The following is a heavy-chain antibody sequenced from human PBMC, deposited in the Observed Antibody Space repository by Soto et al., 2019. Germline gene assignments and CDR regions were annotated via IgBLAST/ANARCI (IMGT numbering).Heavy chain of an antibody. D-gene: IGHD6-25*01. CDR1: GGTFRTYT. CDR2: IIPILDVA. CDR3: ARSTQEDIGAAGPKDIWFDP. V-gene: IGHV1-69*02. J-gene: IGHJ5*02. Sequence: QVQLVQSGAEVKRPGSSVKVSCQTSGGTFRTYTINWVRQAPGQGLEWMGRIIPILDVANYAQKFQGRVTITADKATSTSHMELRSLRSEDTAVYYCARSTQEDIGAAGPKDIWFDPWGQGTLVTVSS.